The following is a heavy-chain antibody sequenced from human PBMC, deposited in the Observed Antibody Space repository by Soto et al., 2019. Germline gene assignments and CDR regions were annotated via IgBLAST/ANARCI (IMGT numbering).Heavy chain of an antibody. CDR1: GGSVSSGSYY. J-gene: IGHJ4*02. CDR3: ARGVFNEMATDY. V-gene: IGHV4-61*01. CDR2: IYYSGST. Sequence: PSETLSLTCTVSGGSVSSGSYYWSWIRQPPGKGLEWIGYIYYSGSTNYNPSLKGRVTISVDTSKNQFSLKLSSVTAADTAVYYCARGVFNEMATDYWGQGTLVTVSS. D-gene: IGHD5-12*01.